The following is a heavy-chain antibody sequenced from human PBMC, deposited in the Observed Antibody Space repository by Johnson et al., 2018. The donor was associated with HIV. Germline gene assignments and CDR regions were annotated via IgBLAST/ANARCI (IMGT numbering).Heavy chain of an antibody. J-gene: IGHJ3*02. D-gene: IGHD6-13*01. CDR1: GFTFSDYY. V-gene: IGHV3-66*02. Sequence: VQLVESGGGVVQPGRSLRLSCAASGFTFSDYYVSWIRQAPGQGLEWVSVIYSGGSTYYADSVKGRFTISRDNSKNTLYLQMNSLRAEATALYYCAKSWAYSSSWYGGFDAFDIWGQGTMVTVSS. CDR3: AKSWAYSSSWYGGFDAFDI. CDR2: IYSGGST.